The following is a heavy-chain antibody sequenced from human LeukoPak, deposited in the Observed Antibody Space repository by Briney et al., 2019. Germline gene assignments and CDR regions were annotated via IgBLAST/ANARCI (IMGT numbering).Heavy chain of an antibody. CDR2: INPNSGGT. CDR3: ARGVPWDSHAFDI. V-gene: IGHV1-2*02. D-gene: IGHD1-26*01. J-gene: IGHJ3*02. CDR1: GYTFTGYY. Sequence: ASVKVSCKASGYTFTGYYMHWVRQAPGQGLEWMGWINPNSGGTNYAQKFQGRVTMTRDTSISTAYMELSRLRSDDTAVYYCARGVPWDSHAFDIWGQGTMVTVSS.